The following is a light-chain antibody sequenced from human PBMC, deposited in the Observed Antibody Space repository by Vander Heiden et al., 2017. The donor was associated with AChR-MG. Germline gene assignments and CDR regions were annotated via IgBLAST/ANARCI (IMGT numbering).Light chain of an antibody. CDR2: AAS. CDR3: QHSYSTPLT. V-gene: IGKV1-39*01. J-gene: IGKJ4*01. CDR1: QSISSY. Sequence: DIQMTQSLSSLSASVGDIVTIACRASQSISSYLNWYQQKPGKAPKLLTYAASSLQSGVPSRFRGSGSGTDFTITISSLQPEDFANYYCQHSYSTPLTFGGGTKVEIK.